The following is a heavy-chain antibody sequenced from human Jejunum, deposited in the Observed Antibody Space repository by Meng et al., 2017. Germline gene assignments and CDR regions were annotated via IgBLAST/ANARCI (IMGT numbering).Heavy chain of an antibody. V-gene: IGHV3-15*01. Sequence: GGSLRLSCAASGFTFKNAWMNWVRQAPGKGLEWVGRIKTNTDGGTLDYAAPVKGRFIISRDDSQNTMYLQMNSLKIEDTAVYFCSSWLNSWGQGTLVTVSS. CDR3: SSWLNS. CDR2: IKTNTDGGTL. D-gene: IGHD3-16*01. J-gene: IGHJ5*02. CDR1: GFTFKNAW.